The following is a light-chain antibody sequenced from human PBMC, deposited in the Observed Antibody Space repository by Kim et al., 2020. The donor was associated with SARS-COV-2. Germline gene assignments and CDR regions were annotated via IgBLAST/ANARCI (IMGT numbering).Light chain of an antibody. CDR2: AAS. Sequence: SASGGDRGTITCRTSQDIDNYLTWIQQKPGKPPKVMISAASSLHYGVPSRFRGSGSGTDFTLTITSLQPEDFATYYCLQTYSPPHTFGQGTKLEI. CDR3: LQTYSPPHT. CDR1: QDIDNY. V-gene: IGKV1-39*01. J-gene: IGKJ2*01.